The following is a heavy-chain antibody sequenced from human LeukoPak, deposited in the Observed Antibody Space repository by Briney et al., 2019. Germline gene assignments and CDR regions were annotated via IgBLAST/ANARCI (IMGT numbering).Heavy chain of an antibody. CDR2: IFHSGST. V-gene: IGHV4-30-2*01. D-gene: IGHD3-10*01. CDR3: AREREWFGELLGLDY. Sequence: PSETLSLTCTVSGGSISSGGYCWSWIRQPPGKGLEWIGDIFHSGSTYYNPSLKSRVTISVDKSKNQFSLKLSSVTAADTAVYYCAREREWFGELLGLDYWGQGTLVTVSS. J-gene: IGHJ4*02. CDR1: GGSISSGGYC.